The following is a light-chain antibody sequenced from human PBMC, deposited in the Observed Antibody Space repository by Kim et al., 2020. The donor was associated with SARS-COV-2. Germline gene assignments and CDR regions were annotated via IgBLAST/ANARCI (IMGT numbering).Light chain of an antibody. CDR2: CNK. J-gene: IGLJ1*01. V-gene: IGLV1-44*01. CDR1: SPDIGSYT. CDR3: AAWDDSLSGYV. Sequence: GQWVTISCTGTSPDIGSYTDDWWHQHPGSAPKLLIYCNKRRPSWVPDRCAGAKSGGEASPVISGLQSDDEADDYCAAWDDSLSGYVFGTGTKVTVL.